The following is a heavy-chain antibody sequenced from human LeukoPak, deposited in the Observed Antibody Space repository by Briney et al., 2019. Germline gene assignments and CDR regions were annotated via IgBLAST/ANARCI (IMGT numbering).Heavy chain of an antibody. V-gene: IGHV3-33*08. CDR2: IWYDGSNK. J-gene: IGHJ4*02. Sequence: GGSLRLSCAASGFTFSSYGMHWVRQAPGKGLEWVAVIWYDGSNKYYADSVKGRFTISRDNSKHTLYLQMNSLRAEDTAVYCCATSGSYPDYWGQGTLVTVSS. CDR3: ATSGSYPDY. D-gene: IGHD1-26*01. CDR1: GFTFSSYG.